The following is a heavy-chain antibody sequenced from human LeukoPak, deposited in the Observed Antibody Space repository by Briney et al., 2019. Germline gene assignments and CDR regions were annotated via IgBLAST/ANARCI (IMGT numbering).Heavy chain of an antibody. J-gene: IGHJ4*02. CDR3: AKFHVNFSSGWLRSFDY. V-gene: IGHV3-23*01. CDR1: GFTFSSYA. CDR2: ISGSGGST. Sequence: PGRSLRLSCAASGFTFSSYAMSWVRQAPGKGLEWVSAISGSGGSTYYADSVKGRFTISRDNSKNTLYLQMNSLRAEDTAIYYCAKFHVNFSSGWLRSFDYWGQGTLVTVSS. D-gene: IGHD6-19*01.